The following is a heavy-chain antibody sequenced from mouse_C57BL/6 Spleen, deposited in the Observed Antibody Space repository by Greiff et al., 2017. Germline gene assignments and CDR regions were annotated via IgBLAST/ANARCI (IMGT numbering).Heavy chain of an antibody. CDR1: GFTFSSYA. CDR3: TRDRDYDYGDWYFDV. J-gene: IGHJ1*03. CDR2: ISSGGDYL. D-gene: IGHD2-4*01. V-gene: IGHV5-9-1*02. Sequence: DVMLVESGEGLVKPGGSLKLSCAASGFTFSSYAMSWVRQTPEKRLEWVAYISSGGDYLYYADTVKGRFTISRDNARNTLYLQMSSLKSEDTAMYYCTRDRDYDYGDWYFDVWGTGTTVTVSS.